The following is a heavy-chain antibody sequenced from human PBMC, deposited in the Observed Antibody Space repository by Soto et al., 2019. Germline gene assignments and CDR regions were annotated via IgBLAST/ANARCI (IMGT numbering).Heavy chain of an antibody. Sequence: QVQLVQSGAEVKKPGSSVKVSCKASGDTFTTNSLNWVRQAPGQGLEWMGGIIPVVGTTKYAQKYQDRVTITGDKSTNTAYMELSSLRSDATAVYYCARGLLYATTYFDYWGQGTPVTDSS. D-gene: IGHD2-8*01. CDR1: GDTFTTNS. J-gene: IGHJ4*02. CDR2: IIPVVGTT. CDR3: ARGLLYATTYFDY. V-gene: IGHV1-69*06.